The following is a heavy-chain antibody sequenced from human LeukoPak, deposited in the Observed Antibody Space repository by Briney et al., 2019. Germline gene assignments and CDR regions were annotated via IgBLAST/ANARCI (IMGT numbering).Heavy chain of an antibody. Sequence: GGSLRLSCTASGFTFSSYAMSWVRQAPGKGLEWVSVMSGSGGTTYYADSVKGRFTVSRDNSKNTLYLQMNSLRAEDTAVYYFANPNSRGFYFSIRFDYWGQGTLVTVSS. CDR1: GFTFSSYA. V-gene: IGHV3-23*01. J-gene: IGHJ4*02. D-gene: IGHD3-22*01. CDR2: MSGSGGTT. CDR3: ANPNSRGFYFSIRFDY.